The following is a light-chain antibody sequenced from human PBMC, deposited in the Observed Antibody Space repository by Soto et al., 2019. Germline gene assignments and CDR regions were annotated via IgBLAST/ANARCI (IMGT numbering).Light chain of an antibody. CDR2: EGT. J-gene: IGLJ1*01. V-gene: IGLV2-23*01. Sequence: QSVLTQPASVSGSPGQSITISCTGTSSDVGSYNLVSWYQQHPGKAPKLMIYEGTKRPSGVSNRFSGSKSGHTASLTIAGLQAEDEADYYCCSFATGGTSGYVFGGGTKVTVL. CDR1: SSDVGSYNL. CDR3: CSFATGGTSGYV.